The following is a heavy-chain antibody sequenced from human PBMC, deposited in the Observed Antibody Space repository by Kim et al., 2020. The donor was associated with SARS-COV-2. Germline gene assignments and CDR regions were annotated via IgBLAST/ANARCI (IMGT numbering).Heavy chain of an antibody. J-gene: IGHJ6*02. Sequence: YNPSPKSRVTISIDTSKNQFPLKLHSVTAADTAVYYCARGRGSLYYGKDVWGQGTTVTVSS. D-gene: IGHD3-10*01. CDR3: ARGRGSLYYGKDV. V-gene: IGHV4-61*02.